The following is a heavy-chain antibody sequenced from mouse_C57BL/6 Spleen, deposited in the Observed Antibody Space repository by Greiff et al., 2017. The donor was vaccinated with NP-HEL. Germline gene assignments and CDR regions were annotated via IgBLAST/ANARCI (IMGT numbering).Heavy chain of an antibody. Sequence: EVKLVESGGGLVKPGGSLKLSCAASGFTFSSYAMSWVRQTPEKRLEWVATISDGGSYTYYPDNVKGRFTISRDNAKNNLYLQMSDLKSEYTAMYYCARDGIYYDSYYAMDYWGQGTSVTVSS. CDR2: ISDGGSYT. CDR1: GFTFSSYA. D-gene: IGHD2-4*01. V-gene: IGHV5-4*01. J-gene: IGHJ4*01. CDR3: ARDGIYYDSYYAMDY.